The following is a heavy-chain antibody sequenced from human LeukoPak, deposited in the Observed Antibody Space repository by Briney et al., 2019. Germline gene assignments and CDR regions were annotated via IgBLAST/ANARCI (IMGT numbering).Heavy chain of an antibody. CDR1: GGSVSSGGFY. D-gene: IGHD1-7*01. CDR2: IYYSGST. CDR3: AREDITGTASYFDY. Sequence: SETLSLTCTVSGGSVSSGGFYWTWIRQPPGKGLEWIGYIYYSGSTNYIPSLRSRLTISVDTSKNQFSLKLSSVTAADTAVYYCAREDITGTASYFDYWGQGTLVTVSS. J-gene: IGHJ4*02. V-gene: IGHV4-61*08.